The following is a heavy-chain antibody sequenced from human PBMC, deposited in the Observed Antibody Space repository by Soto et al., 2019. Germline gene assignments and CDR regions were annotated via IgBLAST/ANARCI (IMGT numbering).Heavy chain of an antibody. CDR1: GFTFSSYA. CDR3: ARDYGIYDILTGQVNYFDY. D-gene: IGHD3-9*01. CDR2: IWYDGSNK. J-gene: IGHJ4*02. Sequence: QVQLVESGGGVVQPGRSLRLSCAASGFTFSSYAMHWVRQAPGKGLEWVAVIWYDGSNKYYADSVKGRFTISRDNSKNTLYLQMNSLRAEDTAVYYCARDYGIYDILTGQVNYFDYWGQGTLVTVSS. V-gene: IGHV3-33*08.